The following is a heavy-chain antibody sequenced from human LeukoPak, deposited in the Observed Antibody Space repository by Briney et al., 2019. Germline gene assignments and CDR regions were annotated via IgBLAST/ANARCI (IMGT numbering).Heavy chain of an antibody. CDR2: IKQDGSEK. D-gene: IGHD6-19*01. J-gene: IGHJ4*02. V-gene: IGHV3-7*01. CDR3: ATDSSGPPPDY. Sequence: GGSLRLSCAASGFNFNSYTMNWVRQAPGKGLEWVANIKQDGSEKYYVDSVKGRFTISRDNAKNSLYLQMNSLRAEDTAVYYCATDSSGPPPDYWGQGTLVTVSS. CDR1: GFNFNSYT.